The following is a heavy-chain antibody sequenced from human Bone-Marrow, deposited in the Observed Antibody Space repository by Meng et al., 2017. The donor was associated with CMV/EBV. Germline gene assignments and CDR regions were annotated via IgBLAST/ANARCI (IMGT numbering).Heavy chain of an antibody. Sequence: ASVKVSCKASGYTFTGYYMHWVRQAPGQGLEWMGWINPNSGGTNYAQKFQGRATMTRDTSISTAYMELSRLRSDDTAVYYCARGGAHYYYYYGMDVWGQGTTVTVSS. CDR3: ARGGAHYYYYYGMDV. CDR2: INPNSGGT. J-gene: IGHJ6*02. V-gene: IGHV1-2*02. CDR1: GYTFTGYY.